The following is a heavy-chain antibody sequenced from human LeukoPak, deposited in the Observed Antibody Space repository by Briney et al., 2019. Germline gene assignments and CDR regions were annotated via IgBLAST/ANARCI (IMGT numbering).Heavy chain of an antibody. Sequence: PGGSPRLSCAASGFSFRNYWMGWVRQAPGKGLEWVANTKPDGSAEYYADSVRGRFTASRDNANNLLYLQMNRLRAEDTAVYYCARDRLAARRVYDYWGQGTLVTVSS. CDR1: GFSFRNYW. V-gene: IGHV3-7*01. J-gene: IGHJ4*02. CDR3: ARDRLAARRVYDY. CDR2: TKPDGSAE. D-gene: IGHD6-6*01.